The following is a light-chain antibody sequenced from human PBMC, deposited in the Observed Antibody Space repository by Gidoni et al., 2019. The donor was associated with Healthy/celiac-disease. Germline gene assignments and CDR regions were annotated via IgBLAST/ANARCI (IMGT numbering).Light chain of an antibody. J-gene: IGLJ2*01. CDR2: GNS. V-gene: IGLV1-40*01. CDR3: QSYDSSLSGSVV. CDR1: SSNIGAGYD. Sequence: QPVLTQQPPVSGALGQRAPISGPGSSSNIGAGYDVHWYQQLPGTAPKLLIYGNSNRPSRVPDRFSGSKSGTSASLAISGLQAEDEADYYCQSYDSSLSGSVVFGGGTKLTVL.